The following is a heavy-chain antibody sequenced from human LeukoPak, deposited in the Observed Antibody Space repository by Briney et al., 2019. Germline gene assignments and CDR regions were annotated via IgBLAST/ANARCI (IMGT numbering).Heavy chain of an antibody. CDR1: GGSISSYY. CDR3: GRVRAGNSGSPEYFED. Sequence: SETLSLTCTVYGGSISSYYWSWIRQPPGKGLEWIGYLFYSGNANSNPSLNSRVTISADTSKNQFSLRLNSVTAADTAVYYCGRVRAGNSGSPEYFEDWGQGTLVTVSS. V-gene: IGHV4-59*01. D-gene: IGHD3-10*01. J-gene: IGHJ1*01. CDR2: LFYSGNA.